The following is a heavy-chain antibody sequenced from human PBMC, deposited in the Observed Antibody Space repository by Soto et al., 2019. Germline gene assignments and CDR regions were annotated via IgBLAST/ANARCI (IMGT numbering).Heavy chain of an antibody. CDR2: IYYSGST. J-gene: IGHJ3*02. D-gene: IGHD2-2*01. Sequence: PSETLSLTCTVSGGSISSYYWSWIRQPPGKGLEWIGYIYYSGSTNYNPSLKSRVTISVDTSKNQFSLKLSSVTAADTAVYYFAREGGYCSSTSCRQLDAFDIWGQGTMVT. CDR3: AREGGYCSSTSCRQLDAFDI. CDR1: GGSISSYY. V-gene: IGHV4-59*12.